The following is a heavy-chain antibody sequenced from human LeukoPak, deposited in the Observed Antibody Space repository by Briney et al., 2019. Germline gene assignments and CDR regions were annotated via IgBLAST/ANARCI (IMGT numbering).Heavy chain of an antibody. V-gene: IGHV4-34*01. Sequence: SETLSLTCAVYGGSSSGYYWSWIRQPPWKGLEWIGEINHSGSTNYNPSLKRRVTISVDTSKNQYSLKLSSVTAADTAVYYCARGGRPDVWGKGTTVTVFS. J-gene: IGHJ6*04. CDR3: ARGGRPDV. CDR2: INHSGST. CDR1: GGSSSGYY.